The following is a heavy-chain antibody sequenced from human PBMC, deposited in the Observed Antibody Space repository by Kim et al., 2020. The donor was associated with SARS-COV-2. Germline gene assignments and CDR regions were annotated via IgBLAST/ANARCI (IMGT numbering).Heavy chain of an antibody. V-gene: IGHV3-30*18. J-gene: IGHJ6*02. CDR2: ISYDGSNK. CDR1: GFTFSSYG. D-gene: IGHD6-13*01. CDR3: AKEQPSSSWPALYYYYYYGMDV. Sequence: GGSLRLSCAASGFTFSSYGMHWVRQAPGKGLEWVAVISYDGSNKYYADSVKGRFTISRDNSKNTLYLQMNSLRAEDTAVYYCAKEQPSSSWPALYYYYYYGMDVWGQGTTVTVSS.